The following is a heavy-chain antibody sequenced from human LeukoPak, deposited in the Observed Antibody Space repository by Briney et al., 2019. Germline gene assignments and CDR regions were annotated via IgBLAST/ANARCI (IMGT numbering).Heavy chain of an antibody. D-gene: IGHD6-13*01. Sequence: GGSLRLSCAASGFTFSSYAMHWVRQAPGKGLEWVAVISYDGSNKYYADSVKGRFTISRDNGKNSAYLQMNSLRVEDTAVYYCATYSRNNAREFHYWGQGTLVSVSP. CDR2: ISYDGSNK. CDR3: ATYSRNNAREFHY. J-gene: IGHJ1*01. V-gene: IGHV3-30-3*01. CDR1: GFTFSSYA.